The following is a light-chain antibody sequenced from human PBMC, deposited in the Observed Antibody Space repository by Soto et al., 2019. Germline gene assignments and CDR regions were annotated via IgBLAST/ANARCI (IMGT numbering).Light chain of an antibody. CDR3: QQYYITPWT. CDR2: WAS. Sequence: DSMMTQFPYALAVSLSGRATINCKSSQSVFSCSSNKTYLAWYQQKPGQPPKLLIYWASTRDSGVPDRFSGSGSGTDFTLTISSLQAEDVAVYYCQQYYITPWTFCQVTKV. J-gene: IGKJ1*01. V-gene: IGKV4-1*01. CDR1: QSVFSCSSNKTY.